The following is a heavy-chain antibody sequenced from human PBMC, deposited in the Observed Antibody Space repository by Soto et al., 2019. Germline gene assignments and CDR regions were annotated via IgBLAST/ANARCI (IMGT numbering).Heavy chain of an antibody. CDR2: INRDGSGT. V-gene: IGHV3-74*01. D-gene: IGHD2-21*01. CDR3: ASAAIGVGTYMRI. CDR1: GLTYSTAW. Sequence: GGSLRLSGEVSGLTYSTAWMHWVRQAPGKGLVWGSSINRDGSGTNYADSVKGRCTISRDSAERTRYLQINSLRADDTGVYHCASAAIGVGTYMRIWRQRTTVTVSS. J-gene: IGHJ6*02.